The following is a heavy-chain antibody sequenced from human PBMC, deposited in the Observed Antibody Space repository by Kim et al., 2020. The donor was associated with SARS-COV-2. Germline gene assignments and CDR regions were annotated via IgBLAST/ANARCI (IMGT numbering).Heavy chain of an antibody. CDR3: AGGYHGGRIEY. CDR1: GFTSSGNW. D-gene: IGHD3-16*02. V-gene: IGHV3-74*01. Sequence: GGSLRLSCVGSGFTSSGNWVQWVRQSPGKELVWVSRINSEESSTDYADSVKGRFTISRDNAKNTLYLEMNSLRDEDTAVYYCAGGYHGGRIEYWGQGTLVTVSS. J-gene: IGHJ4*02. CDR2: INSEESST.